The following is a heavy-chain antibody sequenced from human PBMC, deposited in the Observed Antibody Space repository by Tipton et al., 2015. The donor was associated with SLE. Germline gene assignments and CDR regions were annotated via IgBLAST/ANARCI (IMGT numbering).Heavy chain of an antibody. D-gene: IGHD2-21*01. J-gene: IGHJ4*02. CDR2: ISSSGSTI. Sequence: GSLRLSCAASGFTFSSYSMNWVRQAPGKGLEWVSYISSSGSTIYYADSVKGRFTISRDNAKNSLYPQMNSLRAEDTAVYYCARDTDSGYFDYWGQGTLVTVSS. CDR3: ARDTDSGYFDY. V-gene: IGHV3-48*04. CDR1: GFTFSSYS.